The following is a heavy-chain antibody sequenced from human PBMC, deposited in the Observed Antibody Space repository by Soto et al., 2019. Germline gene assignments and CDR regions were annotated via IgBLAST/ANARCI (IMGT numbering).Heavy chain of an antibody. Sequence: GASVKVSCKASGYTLTSCARHWVRQAPGQRLEWMGWINAGNGNTKYSQKFQGRVTITRDTSASTAYMELSSLRSEDTAVYYCAITIDLLLYPGWFDPLGQGTLVTVSS. J-gene: IGHJ5*02. V-gene: IGHV1-3*01. CDR2: INAGNGNT. CDR3: AITIDLLLYPGWFDP. CDR1: GYTLTSCA. D-gene: IGHD3-9*01.